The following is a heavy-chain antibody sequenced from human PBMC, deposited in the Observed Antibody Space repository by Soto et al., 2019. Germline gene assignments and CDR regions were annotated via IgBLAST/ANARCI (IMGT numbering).Heavy chain of an antibody. J-gene: IGHJ6*02. CDR2: FDPEDGET. D-gene: IGHD6-13*01. CDR1: GYTLTELS. CDR3: ATTGYSSSWSFFYYYGMDV. V-gene: IGHV1-24*01. Sequence: ASVKVSCKVSGYTLTELSMHWVRQAPGKGLEWMGGFDPEDGETIYAQKFQGRVTMTEDTSTDTAYMELSSLRSEDTAVYYCATTGYSSSWSFFYYYGMDVWGQGTTVTVSS.